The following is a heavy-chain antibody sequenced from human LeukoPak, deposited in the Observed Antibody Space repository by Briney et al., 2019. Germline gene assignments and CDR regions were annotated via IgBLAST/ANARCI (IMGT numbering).Heavy chain of an antibody. CDR1: GFTFTSYA. J-gene: IGHJ4*02. CDR2: ISGSGGST. V-gene: IGHV3-23*01. D-gene: IGHD3-22*01. Sequence: GGSLRLSCAASGFTFTSYAMSWVRQAPGKGLEWVSAISGSGGSTYYADSVKDRFTISRDNSKNTLYLQMNSPRAEDTAVYYCAKDQPYYDSSGYYYSSFDYWGQGTLVTVSS. CDR3: AKDQPYYDSSGYYYSSFDY.